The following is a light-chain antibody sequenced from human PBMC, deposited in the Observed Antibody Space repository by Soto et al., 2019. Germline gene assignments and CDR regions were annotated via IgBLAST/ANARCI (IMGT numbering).Light chain of an antibody. J-gene: IGKJ5*01. V-gene: IGKV3-15*01. CDR1: QSVSSS. CDR2: GAS. CDR3: QQHNNWPLIT. Sequence: EIVMTQSPAILSVSPGERATLSCRASQSVSSSLAWYQQKPGQAPRLLIYGASTRAIGVPARFSGSGSGTEFTLTISSLQSEDFAVYYCQQHNNWPLITVGQGTRLDSK.